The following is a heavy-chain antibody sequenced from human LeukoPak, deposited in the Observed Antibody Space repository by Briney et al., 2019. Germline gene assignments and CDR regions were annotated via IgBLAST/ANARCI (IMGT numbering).Heavy chain of an antibody. Sequence: GGSLRLSCAASGFTFSSYSMNWVRQAPGKGLEWVSSISSSSSYIYYADSVEGRFTISRDNAKNSLYLQMNSLRAEDTAVYYCARAPVLGYCSSTSCYGTMWFDPWGQGTLVTVSS. D-gene: IGHD2-2*01. CDR2: ISSSSSYI. J-gene: IGHJ5*02. CDR3: ARAPVLGYCSSTSCYGTMWFDP. CDR1: GFTFSSYS. V-gene: IGHV3-21*01.